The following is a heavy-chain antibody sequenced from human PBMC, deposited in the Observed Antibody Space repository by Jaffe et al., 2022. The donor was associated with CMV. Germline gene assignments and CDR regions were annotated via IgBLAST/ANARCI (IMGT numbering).Heavy chain of an antibody. CDR2: ISPSGYTV. V-gene: IGHV3-48*03. J-gene: IGHJ4*02. D-gene: IGHD1-1*01. CDR3: TRGGTTGRFDF. Sequence: EVEMVESGGDVVQPGGSLRLSCAASGFTFKNYEINWVRQTPGKGLEWISSISPSGYTVSYADSVKGRFTMSRDNARNSVSLQMNILGAEDTAIYYCTRGGTTGRFDFWGQGTLVTVSS. CDR1: GFTFKNYE.